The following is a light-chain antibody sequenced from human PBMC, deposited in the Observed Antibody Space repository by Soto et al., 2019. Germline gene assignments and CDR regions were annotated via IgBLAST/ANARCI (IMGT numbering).Light chain of an antibody. Sequence: QSVLTHPASVSGTPGQSITISCTGTSSAFASYNLVSWYQQHPGKDPKLIISEVSKRPSGVSTRFSASKSGNTASLTISGLQAEDVVDYDCGSYASYGSCPCVFGSGSKATV. CDR3: GSYASYGSCPCV. J-gene: IGLJ1*01. V-gene: IGLV2-23*02. CDR2: EVS. CDR1: SSAFASYNL.